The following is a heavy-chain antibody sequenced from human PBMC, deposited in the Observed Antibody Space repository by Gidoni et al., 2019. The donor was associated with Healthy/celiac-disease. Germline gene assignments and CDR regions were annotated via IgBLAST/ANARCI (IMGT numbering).Heavy chain of an antibody. Sequence: QVQLVQSGAEVKKPGASVKVSCKASGYTFTGYYMHWVRQAPGQGLEWMGWINPNSGGTNYAQKFQGRVTMTRDTSISTAYMELSRLRSDDTAVYYCASRRYDFWSGYMAPTFDYWGQGTLVTVSS. CDR1: GYTFTGYY. J-gene: IGHJ4*02. D-gene: IGHD3-3*01. V-gene: IGHV1-2*02. CDR3: ASRRYDFWSGYMAPTFDY. CDR2: INPNSGGT.